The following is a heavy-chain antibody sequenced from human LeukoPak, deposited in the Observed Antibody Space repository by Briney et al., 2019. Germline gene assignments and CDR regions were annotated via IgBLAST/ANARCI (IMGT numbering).Heavy chain of an antibody. CDR2: IKHDGSEK. CDR3: TRGSTGY. J-gene: IGHJ4*02. CDR1: GFTFSSYW. Sequence: GGSLRLSCEASGFTFSSYWMSWVRQTPGKGLEWVANIKHDGSEKYYVDSVKGRFTVSRDNAKNSLYLQMNSLRVEDTAVYFCTRGSTGYWGQGTLVTVSS. D-gene: IGHD1-1*01. V-gene: IGHV3-7*04.